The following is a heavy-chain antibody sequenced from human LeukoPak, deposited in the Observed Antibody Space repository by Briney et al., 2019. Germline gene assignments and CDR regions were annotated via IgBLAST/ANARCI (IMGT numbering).Heavy chain of an antibody. CDR3: AKDAQRGFDYSNSLES. CDR2: IWNDGSDK. Sequence: GGSLRLSCATSGFTFSHYGMHWVRHAPGKGLEWVAVIWNDGSDKYYGDSVKGRFTISRDNSKKTVYLQMNSLRVEDTAVYYCAKDAQRGFDYSNSLESWGQGALVTVSS. V-gene: IGHV3-33*06. J-gene: IGHJ4*02. D-gene: IGHD4-11*01. CDR1: GFTFSHYG.